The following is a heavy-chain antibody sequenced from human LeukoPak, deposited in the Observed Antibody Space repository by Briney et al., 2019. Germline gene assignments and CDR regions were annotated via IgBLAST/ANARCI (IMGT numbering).Heavy chain of an antibody. CDR2: IYYSGST. CDR3: ARHYYGSGSYFYLQH. D-gene: IGHD3-10*01. Sequence: SETLSLTCTVSGGSISSYYWSWIRQPPGKGLEWIGYIYYSGSTNYNPSLKSRVTISVDTSKNQFSLKLSSVTAADTAVYYCARHYYGSGSYFYLQHWGQGTLVTVSS. CDR1: GGSISSYY. J-gene: IGHJ1*01. V-gene: IGHV4-59*08.